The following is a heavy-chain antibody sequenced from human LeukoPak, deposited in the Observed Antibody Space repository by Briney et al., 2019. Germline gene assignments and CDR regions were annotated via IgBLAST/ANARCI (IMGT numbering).Heavy chain of an antibody. D-gene: IGHD2/OR15-2a*01. J-gene: IGHJ4*02. V-gene: IGHV3-74*01. CDR2: INSDGSWT. CDR1: GSYW. CDR3: VIFYETY. Sequence: PGGSLRLSCAASGSYWMHWVRRAPGKGLVWVSHINSDGSWTSYADSVKGRFTISKDNAKNTVYLQMNNLRAEDTAVYYCVIFYETYWGRGTLVTVSS.